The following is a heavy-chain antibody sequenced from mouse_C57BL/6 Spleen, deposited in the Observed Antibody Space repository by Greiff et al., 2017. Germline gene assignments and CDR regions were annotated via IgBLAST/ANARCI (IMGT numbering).Heavy chain of an antibody. V-gene: IGHV3-6*01. D-gene: IGHD1-1*01. Sequence: VQLQQSGPGLVKPSQSLSLTCSVTGYSITSGYYWNWIRQFPGNKLEWMGYISYDGSNNYNPSLKNRISITRDTSKNQFFLKLNSVTTEDTATYYCARDDYGSSTHWYFDVWGTGTTVTVSS. J-gene: IGHJ1*03. CDR1: GYSITSGYY. CDR2: ISYDGSN. CDR3: ARDDYGSSTHWYFDV.